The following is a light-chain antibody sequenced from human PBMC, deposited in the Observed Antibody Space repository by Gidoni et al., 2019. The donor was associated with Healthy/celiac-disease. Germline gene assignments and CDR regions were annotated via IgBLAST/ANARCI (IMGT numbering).Light chain of an antibody. CDR1: QGSRND. V-gene: IGKV1-17*01. Sequence: IQMTHCPSSLSASVGDRVTLTGCASQGSRNDLGWYQQQPGKAPHRLIYAASSSHRGDPSRFSGSGSGTEVTLTISSLQPEDFATYYCLQHNSYPLTFXGXTKVEIK. CDR3: LQHNSYPLT. J-gene: IGKJ4*01. CDR2: AAS.